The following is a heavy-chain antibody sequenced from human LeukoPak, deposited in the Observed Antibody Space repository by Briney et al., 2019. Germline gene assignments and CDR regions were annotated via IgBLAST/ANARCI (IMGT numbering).Heavy chain of an antibody. CDR3: ARRHSESGYDMTDFDY. CDR1: GYSFTDYW. D-gene: IGHD5-12*01. J-gene: IGHJ4*02. V-gene: IGHV5-51*01. CDR2: VLPSDSDT. Sequence: GESMKISCKGSGYSFTDYWIAWVRQMPGKELEGMGIVLPSDSDTIYSPSFQGQVTISADKSISTAYLQCSCLKASDTAMYYCARRHSESGYDMTDFDYWGQGTLVTVPS.